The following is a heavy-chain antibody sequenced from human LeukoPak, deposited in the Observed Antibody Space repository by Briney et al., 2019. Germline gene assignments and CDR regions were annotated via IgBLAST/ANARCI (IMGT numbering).Heavy chain of an antibody. V-gene: IGHV1-2*02. CDR1: GYTFTGYY. CDR2: INPNSAGV. CDR3: TRGVIRGDDFDY. Sequence: GASVKVSCKASGYTFTGYYMHWVRQAPGQGLEWMGWINPNSAGVNYAQNFQGRVTMTRDTSISTAYMEMSRLTSDDTAVYYCTRGVIRGDDFDYWGQGTLVTVSS. D-gene: IGHD3-10*01. J-gene: IGHJ4*02.